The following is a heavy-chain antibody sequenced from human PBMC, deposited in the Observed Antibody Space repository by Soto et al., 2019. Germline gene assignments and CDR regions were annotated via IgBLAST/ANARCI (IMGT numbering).Heavy chain of an antibody. CDR1: GFTFRSYS. CDR2: ISSSSSYI. Sequence: GGSLRLSCAASGFTFRSYSMDWVRQAPGKGLEWVSSISSSSSYIYYADSVKGRFTISRDNAKNSLYLQMNSLRAEDTALYYCAGEMIRVTILAMDVWGKGTTVTVSS. V-gene: IGHV3-21*01. CDR3: AGEMIRVTILAMDV. D-gene: IGHD4-17*01. J-gene: IGHJ6*03.